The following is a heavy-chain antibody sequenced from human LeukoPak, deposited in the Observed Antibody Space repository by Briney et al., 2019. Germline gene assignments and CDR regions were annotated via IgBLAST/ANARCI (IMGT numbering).Heavy chain of an antibody. CDR1: GYTFTSYG. Sequence: ASVKVSCKASGYTFTSYGISWVRQAPGQGLEWMGWISAYNGNTNYAQKLQGRVTMTTDTSTSTAYMGLRSLRSDDTAVYYCARGAYGSGRGYFDYWGQGTLVTVSS. D-gene: IGHD3-10*01. V-gene: IGHV1-18*01. CDR2: ISAYNGNT. J-gene: IGHJ4*02. CDR3: ARGAYGSGRGYFDY.